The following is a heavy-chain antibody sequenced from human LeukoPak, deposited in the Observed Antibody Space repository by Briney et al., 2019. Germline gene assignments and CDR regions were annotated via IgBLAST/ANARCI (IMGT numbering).Heavy chain of an antibody. CDR2: IYYSGST. V-gene: IGHV4-39*07. Sequence: SETLSLTCTVSGGSISSSSYYWGWIRQPPGKGLEWIGSIYYSGSTYYNPSLKSRVTISVDTSKNQFSLKLSSVTAADTAVYYCARPRRPLTRRNAFDIWGQGTMVTVSS. J-gene: IGHJ3*02. CDR1: GGSISSSSYY. CDR3: ARPRRPLTRRNAFDI.